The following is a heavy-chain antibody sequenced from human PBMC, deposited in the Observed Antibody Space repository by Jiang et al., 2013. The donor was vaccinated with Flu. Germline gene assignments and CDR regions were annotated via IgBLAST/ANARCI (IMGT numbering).Heavy chain of an antibody. J-gene: IGHJ4*02. CDR1: GGSISSYY. CDR2: MYYSGST. D-gene: IGHD6-13*01. V-gene: IGHV4-59*01. CDR3: ASGGYSSSWYLDY. Sequence: GPGLVKPSETLSLTCTVSGGSISSYYWGWIRQPPGKGLEWIGYMYYSGSTNYNPSLKSRVTISVDTSKNQFSLKLSSVTAADTAVYYCASGGYSSSWYLDYWGQGTLVTVSS.